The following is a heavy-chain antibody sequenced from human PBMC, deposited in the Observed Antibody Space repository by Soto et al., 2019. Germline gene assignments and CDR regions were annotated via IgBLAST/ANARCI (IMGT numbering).Heavy chain of an antibody. CDR2: IWYDGNNQ. V-gene: IGHV3-33*03. CDR3: ARWWSESGGSSGVADY. Sequence: QVQLVESGGGVVQPGRSLTLSCAASGFIFSDYGLHWVRQAPGKGLEWVAVIWYDGNNQYYADSVKGRFTISRDNSKKMLYLQMNNLRAEDTAVYFCARWWSESGGSSGVADYWGQGTLVTVSS. D-gene: IGHD2-15*01. J-gene: IGHJ4*02. CDR1: GFIFSDYG.